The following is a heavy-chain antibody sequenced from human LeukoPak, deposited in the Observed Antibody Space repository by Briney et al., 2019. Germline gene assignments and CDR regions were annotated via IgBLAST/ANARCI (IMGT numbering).Heavy chain of an antibody. Sequence: ASVKVSCTASGYTFTIYYMHWVGQAPGQGLEWMGMINPSGGSTSYAQKFQGRVTMTRDMSTSTVYMELSSLRSEDTAVYYCARDHCSGGSCYSSDAFDIWGQGTMVTVSS. CDR2: INPSGGST. D-gene: IGHD2-15*01. J-gene: IGHJ3*02. V-gene: IGHV1-46*01. CDR1: GYTFTIYY. CDR3: ARDHCSGGSCYSSDAFDI.